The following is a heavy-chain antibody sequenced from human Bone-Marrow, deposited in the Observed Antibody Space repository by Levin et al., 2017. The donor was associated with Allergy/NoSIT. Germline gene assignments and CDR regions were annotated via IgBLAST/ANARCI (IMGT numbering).Heavy chain of an antibody. V-gene: IGHV2-5*02. J-gene: IGHJ4*02. D-gene: IGHD1-1*01. CDR2: IYWDDDK. CDR3: AHRRGGYNWNDADFDY. Sequence: SGPTLVKPTQALALTCTFSGFSLSTSGVGVGWIRQPPGKALECLALIYWDDDKRYSPSLKSRLTVTKDTSKNQVVLTMTNMDPVDTATYYCAHRRGGYNWNDADFDYWGQGTPVTVSS. CDR1: GFSLSTSGVG.